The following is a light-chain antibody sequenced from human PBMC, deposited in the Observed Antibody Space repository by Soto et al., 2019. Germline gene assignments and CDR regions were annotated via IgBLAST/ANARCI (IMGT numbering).Light chain of an antibody. V-gene: IGKV2-28*01. CDR2: LGS. J-gene: IGKJ1*01. Sequence: DIVMTQSPLSLTVTPGEPASISCRSSQSLRHSNGFNYLDWYLQKPGQSPQLLIYLGSNRASGVPDRFSGSGSGTDFTLRISRVAAEDVGIYYCMQDLQTKWKLGKGTKVDIK. CDR1: QSLRHSNGFNY. CDR3: MQDLQTKWK.